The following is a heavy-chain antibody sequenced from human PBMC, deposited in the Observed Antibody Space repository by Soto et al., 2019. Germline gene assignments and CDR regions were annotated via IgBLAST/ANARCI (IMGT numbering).Heavy chain of an antibody. Sequence: GRSLRLSCEASGFPFSTYAITWVRQVPGKGLEWVSTTSNGGNTEFAESVRGRFTVFRDNSKNTIYLQMSSLRAEDSAIYFCAKDFRPGLIVPTKSGFDPWGQGTPVTVSS. D-gene: IGHD2-15*01. V-gene: IGHV3-23*01. CDR2: TSNGGNT. CDR1: GFPFSTYA. CDR3: AKDFRPGLIVPTKSGFDP. J-gene: IGHJ5*02.